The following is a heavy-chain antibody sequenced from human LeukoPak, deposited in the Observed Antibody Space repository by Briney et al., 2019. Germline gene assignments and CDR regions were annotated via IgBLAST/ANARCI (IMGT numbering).Heavy chain of an antibody. CDR3: AADMATGIAAAGDYYYYGMDV. J-gene: IGHJ6*02. CDR1: GFTFTSSA. Sequence: GASVKVSCKAPGFTFTSSAVQWVRQARGQRLEWIGWIVVGSGNTNYAQKFQERVTITRDMSTSTAYMELSSLRSEDTAVYYCAADMATGIAAAGDYYYYGMDVWGQGTTVTVSS. CDR2: IVVGSGNT. V-gene: IGHV1-58*01. D-gene: IGHD6-13*01.